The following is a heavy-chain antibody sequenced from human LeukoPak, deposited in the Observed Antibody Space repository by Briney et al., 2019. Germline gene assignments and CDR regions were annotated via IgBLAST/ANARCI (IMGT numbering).Heavy chain of an antibody. CDR3: ARGRDYYDSSGSFNY. V-gene: IGHV1-46*01. D-gene: IGHD3-22*01. Sequence: GASVKVSCKASGYTFTSYYMHWVRQAHGQGLEWMGIINPSGGSTSYAQKLQGRVTMTRDMSTSTVYMELSSLRSEDTAVYYCARGRDYYDSSGSFNYWGQGALVTVSS. CDR1: GYTFTSYY. CDR2: INPSGGST. J-gene: IGHJ4*02.